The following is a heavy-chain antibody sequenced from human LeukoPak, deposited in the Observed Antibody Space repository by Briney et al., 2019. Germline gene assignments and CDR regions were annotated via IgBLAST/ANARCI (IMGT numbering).Heavy chain of an antibody. Sequence: QPGGPLRLSXAASGFTVSNNYMTWVRQAPGKGLEWVSVIHSGGSTYYADSVKGRFTISRDNSKNTLYLQMNSLRAEDTAVYYCAKVHDFWSGYYLYFDYWGQGTLVTVSS. CDR1: GFTVSNNY. J-gene: IGHJ4*02. CDR2: IHSGGST. D-gene: IGHD3-3*01. CDR3: AKVHDFWSGYYLYFDY. V-gene: IGHV3-53*01.